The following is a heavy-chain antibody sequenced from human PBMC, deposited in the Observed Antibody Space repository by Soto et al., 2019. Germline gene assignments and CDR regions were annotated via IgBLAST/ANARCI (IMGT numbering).Heavy chain of an antibody. D-gene: IGHD2-15*01. CDR2: IRGCSPYT. V-gene: IGHV3-21*01. CDR1: GFTFRTYT. J-gene: IGHJ6*02. CDR3: ARDRGNAAHGSYYNAMDV. Sequence: LRLSCVASGFTFRTYTMNWVRQAPGKGLEWVSGIRGCSPYTFYAESVKGRFTISRDNAKNSLYLQMNSLGVEDTAVYYCARDRGNAAHGSYYNAMDVWRQRTTVTASS.